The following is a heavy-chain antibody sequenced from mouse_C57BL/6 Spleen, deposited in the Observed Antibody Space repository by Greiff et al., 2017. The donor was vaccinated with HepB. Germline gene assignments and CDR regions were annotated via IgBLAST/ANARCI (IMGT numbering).Heavy chain of an antibody. CDR3: ARSPWDGYFDY. CDR2: INPNNGGT. Sequence: EVQLQESGPELVKPGASVKMSCKASGYTFTDYNMHWVKQSHGKSLEWIGYINPNNGGTSYNQKFKGKATLTVNKSSSTAYMELRSLTSEDYAVYYCARSPWDGYFDYWGQGTTLTVSS. CDR1: GYTFTDYN. D-gene: IGHD4-1*01. V-gene: IGHV1-22*01. J-gene: IGHJ2*01.